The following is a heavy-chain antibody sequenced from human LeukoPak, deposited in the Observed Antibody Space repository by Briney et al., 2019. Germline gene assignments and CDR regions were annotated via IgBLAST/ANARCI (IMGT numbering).Heavy chain of an antibody. D-gene: IGHD6-13*01. CDR1: GYTFTNYG. J-gene: IGHJ5*02. CDR3: ARTGIAAALGDWLDP. CDR2: ISTYNGNT. Sequence: GASVKVSCKASGYTFTNYGISWVRQAPGQGLEWMGWISTYNGNTNNAQRFQGGVTMTTDTSTRTAYMELRSLNSDDTAVYYCARTGIAAALGDWLDPWGQGTLVTVSS. V-gene: IGHV1-18*01.